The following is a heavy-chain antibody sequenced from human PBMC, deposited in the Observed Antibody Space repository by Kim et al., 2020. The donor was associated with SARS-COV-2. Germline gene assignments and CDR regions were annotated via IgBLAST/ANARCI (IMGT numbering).Heavy chain of an antibody. Sequence: SETLSLTCTVSGGSISNSKYYWGWIRQPPGKGLEWIGSIYHSGSTFYNPSLKSRVTMSVDTSKNQFSLKLSSVTAADTAVYYCAKDMGPRSGAWVYYFDYWGHGTRVTVSS. CDR3: AKDMGPRSGAWVYYFDY. CDR1: GGSISNSKYY. J-gene: IGHJ4*01. V-gene: IGHV4-39*02. CDR2: IYHSGST. D-gene: IGHD6-19*01.